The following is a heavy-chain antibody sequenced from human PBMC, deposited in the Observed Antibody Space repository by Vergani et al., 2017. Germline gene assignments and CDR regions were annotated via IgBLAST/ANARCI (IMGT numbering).Heavy chain of an antibody. CDR1: GGSISSYY. V-gene: IGHV4-59*01. Sequence: QVQLQESGPGLVKPSETLSLTCTVSGGSISSYYWSWIRQPPGKGLEWIGYIYYSGRTNYNPSLKSRVTISVDTSKNQFSLKLSSVTAADTAVYYCARDRTTMVRGAPDVWGQGP. D-gene: IGHD3-10*01. CDR3: ARDRTTMVRGAPDV. J-gene: IGHJ6*02. CDR2: IYYSGRT.